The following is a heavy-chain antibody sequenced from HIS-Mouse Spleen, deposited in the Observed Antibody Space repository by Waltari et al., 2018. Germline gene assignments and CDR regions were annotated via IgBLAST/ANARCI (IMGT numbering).Heavy chain of an antibody. V-gene: IGHV3-30*04. CDR1: GFTFSSYA. CDR2: ISYDGSNK. Sequence: QVQLVESGGGVVQPGRSLRLSCAASGFTFSSYAMHWVRQAPGKGLEGVAVISYDGSNKYYADSVKGRFTISRDNSKNPLYLQMNSLRAEDTAVYYCARRYSGYDLGYWGQGTLVTVSS. D-gene: IGHD5-12*01. J-gene: IGHJ4*02. CDR3: ARRYSGYDLGY.